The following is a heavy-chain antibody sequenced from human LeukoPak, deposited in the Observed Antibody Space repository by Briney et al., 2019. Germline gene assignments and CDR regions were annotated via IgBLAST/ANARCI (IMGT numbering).Heavy chain of an antibody. D-gene: IGHD3-22*01. CDR1: GFTFSNYA. J-gene: IGHJ4*02. Sequence: GGPLRLSCAASGFTFSNYAMHWVRQAPGKGLEYVSAISYNGGSTYYANSVKGRFTISRDNSKNTLYLQMNSLRAEDTAVYYCARDLYSSGYYVDYWGQGTLVTVSS. CDR2: ISYNGGST. CDR3: ARDLYSSGYYVDY. V-gene: IGHV3-64*01.